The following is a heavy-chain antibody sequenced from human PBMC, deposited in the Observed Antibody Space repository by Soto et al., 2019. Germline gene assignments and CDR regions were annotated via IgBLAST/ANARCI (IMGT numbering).Heavy chain of an antibody. Sequence: PGGSLRLSCAASGFPFSDYYMSWIRQAPGKGLEWVSYISYSSSNTNYADSVKGRFTISRDNARNSLYLQMNSLRAEDTAVYYCARVTYDILTGYYSLMDYWGQGTLVTVSS. CDR2: ISYSSSNT. CDR1: GFPFSDYY. CDR3: ARVTYDILTGYYSLMDY. D-gene: IGHD3-9*01. J-gene: IGHJ4*02. V-gene: IGHV3-11*05.